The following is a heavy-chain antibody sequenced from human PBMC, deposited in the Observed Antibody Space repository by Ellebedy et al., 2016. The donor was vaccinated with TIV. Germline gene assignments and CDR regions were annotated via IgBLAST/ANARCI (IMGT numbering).Heavy chain of an antibody. Sequence: AASEKVSCKASGGTFSSYSMIWVRQAPGQGLEWMGGIIPFFGTPDYAQSFQGRVTITADTPTSTAYMELSSLRSEDTAVYYCARGTYSSSWYGMDFWGQGTPVTVSS. CDR2: IIPFFGTP. CDR1: GGTFSSYS. CDR3: ARGTYSSSWYGMDF. J-gene: IGHJ4*02. V-gene: IGHV1-69*06. D-gene: IGHD6-13*01.